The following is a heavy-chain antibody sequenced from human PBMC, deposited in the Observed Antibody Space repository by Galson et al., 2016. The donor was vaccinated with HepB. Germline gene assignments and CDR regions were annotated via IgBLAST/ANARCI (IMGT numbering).Heavy chain of an antibody. CDR3: ARDLRGMIRFFYWSTHFYS. J-gene: IGHJ4*02. CDR2: ISGTSTYI. Sequence: SLRLSCAASGFTFNTYSMNWVRQAPGKGLEWVSSISGTSTYIYYADSVKGRFTISRDNAKNSLYLQMNNVRAEDTAVYYCARDLRGMIRFFYWSTHFYSWSQGTLVTASS. CDR1: GFTFNTYS. V-gene: IGHV3-21*01. D-gene: IGHD3-9*01.